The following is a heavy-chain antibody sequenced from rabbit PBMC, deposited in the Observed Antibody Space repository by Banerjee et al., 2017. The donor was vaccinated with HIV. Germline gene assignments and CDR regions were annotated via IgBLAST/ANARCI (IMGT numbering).Heavy chain of an antibody. Sequence: QEQLEESGGGLVKPGASLTLTCKASGFSFSSNYWICWVRQAPGKGLEWIACIDVGGSAYYASWAKGRFTISRTSSTTVTLRMTSLTAADTATYFCARGLAAYGMDFWGPGTLVTVS. D-gene: IGHD4-2*01. CDR3: ARGLAAYGMDF. J-gene: IGHJ6*01. CDR2: IDVGGSA. CDR1: GFSFSSNYW. V-gene: IGHV1S45*01.